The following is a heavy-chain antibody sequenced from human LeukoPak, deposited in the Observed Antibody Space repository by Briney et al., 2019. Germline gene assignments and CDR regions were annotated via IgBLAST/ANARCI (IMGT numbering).Heavy chain of an antibody. CDR3: ARGNSHDY. J-gene: IGHJ4*02. V-gene: IGHV4-34*01. CDR2: INHSGST. CDR1: GGSFSGYY. D-gene: IGHD4-23*01. Sequence: SETLSLTCAVYGGSFSGYYWSWIRQPPGKGLEWIGEINHSGSTNYNPSLKSRVTTSVDTSKNQSSLKLSSVTAADTAVYYCARGNSHDYWGQGTLVTVSS.